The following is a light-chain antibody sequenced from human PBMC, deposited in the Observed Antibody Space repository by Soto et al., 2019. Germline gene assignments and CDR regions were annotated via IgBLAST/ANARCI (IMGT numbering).Light chain of an antibody. V-gene: IGKV3-11*01. CDR1: QSVSSY. J-gene: IGKJ2*01. CDR2: DAS. CDR3: QQRSNCPRT. Sequence: EIVLTQSPATLSLSPGERATLSCRASQSVSSYLAWYQQKPGQAPRLLIYDASNRATGIPARFSGSGSGTYFTFTIRSLETEDFSVYYCQQRSNCPRTFCQGTKLDIK.